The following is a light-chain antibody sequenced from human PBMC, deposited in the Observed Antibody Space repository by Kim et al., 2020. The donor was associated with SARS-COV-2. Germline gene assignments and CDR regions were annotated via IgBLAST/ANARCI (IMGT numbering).Light chain of an antibody. Sequence: VGEGGRMTCGAREGMGGRVGGLQRRAGGGAEAGRCAGAGGQSGVPVRFSGSGSGTDFTLTIRSLQPEDAASYYCQQYNSYPPTFGQGTRLEIK. CDR2: AGA. CDR1: EGMGGR. J-gene: IGKJ5*01. CDR3: QQYNSYPPT. V-gene: IGKV1-16*01.